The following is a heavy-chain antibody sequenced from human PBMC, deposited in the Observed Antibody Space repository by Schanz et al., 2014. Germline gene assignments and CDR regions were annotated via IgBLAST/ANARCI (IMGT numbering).Heavy chain of an antibody. CDR2: INNDGSQK. J-gene: IGHJ4*02. V-gene: IGHV3-7*01. CDR1: RFTFSNYW. Sequence: DVQLVESGGGLVQPGGSLRLACAASRFTFSNYWVGWVRQAPGKGLESVASINNDGSQKFYVDSVKGRFAVSRDNPKNTLYLQMNSLRVEYTAVYYCVSGYTSGFWGQGTLVTVSS. D-gene: IGHD6-25*01. CDR3: VSGYTSGF.